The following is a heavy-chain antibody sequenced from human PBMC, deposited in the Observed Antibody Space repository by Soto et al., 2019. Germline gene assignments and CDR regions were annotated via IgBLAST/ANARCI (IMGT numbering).Heavy chain of an antibody. V-gene: IGHV4-59*11. D-gene: IGHD3-16*01. CDR1: GGSLSYRY. CDR2: IYYSGST. CDR3: ARTIDYGYMDV. Sequence: QVQLQESGPGLVNPSETLSLTCIVSGGSLSYRYWSWIRQPPGKELEWIAYIYYSGSTNYSPSLRNRLTVSVDTAKNQFSLKLTSVIAADTATYYCARTIDYGYMDVWGKGTTVTVSS. J-gene: IGHJ6*03.